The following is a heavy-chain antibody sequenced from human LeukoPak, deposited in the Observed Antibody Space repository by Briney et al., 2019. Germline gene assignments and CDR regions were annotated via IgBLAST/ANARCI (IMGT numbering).Heavy chain of an antibody. Sequence: GGSLRLSCAASGFTFSTYDMHWVRQVTGKGLEWVSAIGTADDTYYLGSVKGRFTISRENAKNVLYLQMSSLRAEDTAVYYCAREIRETVITRHYYYGIDVWGQGTLVTVSS. J-gene: IGHJ6*02. CDR1: GFTFSTYD. CDR3: AREIRETVITRHYYYGIDV. CDR2: IGTADDT. V-gene: IGHV3-13*01. D-gene: IGHD1-7*01.